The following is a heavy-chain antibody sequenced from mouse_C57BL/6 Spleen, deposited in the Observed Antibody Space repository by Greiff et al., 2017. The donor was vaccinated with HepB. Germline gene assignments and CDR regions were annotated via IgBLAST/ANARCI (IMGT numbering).Heavy chain of an antibody. Sequence: VQLQQSGAELAKPGASVKLSCKASGYTFTSYWMHWVKQRPGQGLEWIGYINPSSGYTKYNQKFKDKATLTADKSSSTAYMQLSSLTYEDSAVYCCARSHYDYDSWFAYWGQGTLVTVSA. CDR1: GYTFTSYW. V-gene: IGHV1-7*01. D-gene: IGHD2-4*01. CDR2: INPSSGYT. CDR3: ARSHYDYDSWFAY. J-gene: IGHJ3*01.